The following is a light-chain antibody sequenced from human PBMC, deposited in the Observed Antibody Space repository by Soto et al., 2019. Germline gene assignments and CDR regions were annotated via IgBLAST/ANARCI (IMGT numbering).Light chain of an antibody. CDR3: SSYTTSSTRV. CDR1: SSDVGGYNY. CDR2: EVS. Sequence: QSALTQPASVSGSPGQSITISCSGTSSDVGGYNYVSWYQQLPGKAPKLMIYEVSNRPPGVSNRFSGSKSGNTASLTISGLQAEDEADYYCSSYTTSSTRVFGGGTKLTVL. V-gene: IGLV2-14*01. J-gene: IGLJ2*01.